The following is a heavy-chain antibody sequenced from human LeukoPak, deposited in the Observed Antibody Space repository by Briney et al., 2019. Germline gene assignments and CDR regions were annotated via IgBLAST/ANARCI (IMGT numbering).Heavy chain of an antibody. CDR1: GFTFSSYG. CDR3: AKVLFSFRSLEWFLKGYFDY. D-gene: IGHD3-3*01. V-gene: IGHV3-30*02. Sequence: GGSLRLSCAASGFTFSSYGMHWVRQAPGKGLEWVAFIRYDGSNKYYADSVKGRFTISRDNSKNTLYLQMNSLRAEDTAAYYCAKVLFSFRSLEWFLKGYFDYWGQGTLVTVPS. CDR2: IRYDGSNK. J-gene: IGHJ4*02.